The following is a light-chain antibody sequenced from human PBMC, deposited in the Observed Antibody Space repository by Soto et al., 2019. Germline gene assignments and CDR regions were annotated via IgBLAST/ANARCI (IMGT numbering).Light chain of an antibody. V-gene: IGKV3-11*01. CDR2: DAS. CDR1: QSVSSY. J-gene: IGKJ5*01. Sequence: ESLLTQAPTSLSLSPGEIATLSCTASQSVSSYLAWYQQKPGQAPRLLIYDASNRATGIPARFSGSGSGTDFTLTISSLEPEDFAVYYCQQRSNWPPTFGQGTRLEIK. CDR3: QQRSNWPPT.